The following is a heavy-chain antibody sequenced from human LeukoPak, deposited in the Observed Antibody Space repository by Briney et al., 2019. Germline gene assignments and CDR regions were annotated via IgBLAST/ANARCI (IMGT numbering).Heavy chain of an antibody. CDR3: ARMGYDSSVGAFDI. J-gene: IGHJ3*02. Sequence: GASVKVSCKASGGTFSSYAISWVRQAPGQGLEWMGGIIPIFGTANYAQKFQGRVTITTDESTSTAYMELSSLRSEDTAVYYCARMGYDSSVGAFDIWGQGTMVTVSS. V-gene: IGHV1-69*05. D-gene: IGHD3-22*01. CDR1: GGTFSSYA. CDR2: IIPIFGTA.